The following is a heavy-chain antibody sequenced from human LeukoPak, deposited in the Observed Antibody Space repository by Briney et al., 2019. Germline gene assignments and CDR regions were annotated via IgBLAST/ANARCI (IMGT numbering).Heavy chain of an antibody. CDR1: GGSISSGSYY. J-gene: IGHJ4*02. Sequence: SETLSLTCAVSGGSISSGSYYWSWIRQPAGKGLEWIGRIYTSGSTNYNPSLKSRVTISVDTSKNQFSLKLSSVTAADTAVYYCARVTTGGYYNCWGQGTLVTVSS. D-gene: IGHD3-22*01. CDR2: IYTSGST. CDR3: ARVTTGGYYNC. V-gene: IGHV4-61*02.